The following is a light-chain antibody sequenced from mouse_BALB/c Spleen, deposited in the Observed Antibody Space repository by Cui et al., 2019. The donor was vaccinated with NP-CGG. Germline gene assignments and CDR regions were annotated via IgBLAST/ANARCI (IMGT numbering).Light chain of an antibody. Sequence: AVVTTESTPTTSPGETVTFTCRSSTGAVTTSNYANWVQEKPDHLFTGLIGGTNNRAPGVPARFSGSLIGDKAALTITGAQTEDEAIYFCALWYSNHWVFGGGTKLTVL. J-gene: IGLJ1*01. CDR3: ALWYSNHWV. V-gene: IGLV1*01. CDR2: GTN. CDR1: TGAVTTSNY.